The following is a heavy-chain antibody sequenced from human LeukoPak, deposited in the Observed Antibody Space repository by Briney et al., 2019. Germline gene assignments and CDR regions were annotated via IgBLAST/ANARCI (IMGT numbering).Heavy chain of an antibody. V-gene: IGHV3-33*01. Sequence: GGSLRLSCAASGFTFSSYGMHWVRQAPGKGLEWVAVIWYDGSNKYYADSVKGRFTISRDNSKNTLYLQMNSLRAEDTAVYYCARGGDYYDSNGYNYRGQGTLVTVSS. CDR3: ARGGDYYDSNGYNY. J-gene: IGHJ4*02. D-gene: IGHD3-22*01. CDR2: IWYDGSNK. CDR1: GFTFSSYG.